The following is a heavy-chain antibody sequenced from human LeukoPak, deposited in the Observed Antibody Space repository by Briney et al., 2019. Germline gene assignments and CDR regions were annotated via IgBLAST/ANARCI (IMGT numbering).Heavy chain of an antibody. J-gene: IGHJ4*02. CDR2: IKSDGSST. CDR1: GFTFSNYW. CDR3: ARDGGYGAFDN. D-gene: IGHD3-16*01. Sequence: PGGSLRLSCAASGFTFSNYWMHWVRQAPGQGLVWVSRIKSDGSSTSYADSVKGRFTFSRDNAKNTLYLQMNSLRAEDTAVYCCARDGGYGAFDNWGQGTLVTVSS. V-gene: IGHV3-74*01.